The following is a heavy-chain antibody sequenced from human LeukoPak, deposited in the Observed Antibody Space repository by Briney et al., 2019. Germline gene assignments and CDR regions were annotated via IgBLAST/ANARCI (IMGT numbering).Heavy chain of an antibody. CDR2: IHYSGST. CDR3: ARDKGYGDDPWNYYFHH. Sequence: SETLSLTCTVSGDSISTYYWSWIRQPPGKGLEWIGFIHYSGSTNYNPSLKSRVTISVDTSKNQFSLKLTSVTTADTAVYYCARDKGYGDDPWNYYFHHWGQGTLVTVSS. V-gene: IGHV4-59*01. J-gene: IGHJ4*02. CDR1: GDSISTYY. D-gene: IGHD4-17*01.